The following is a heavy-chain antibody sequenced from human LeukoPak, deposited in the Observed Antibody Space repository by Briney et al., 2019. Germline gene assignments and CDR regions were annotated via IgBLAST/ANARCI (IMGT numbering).Heavy chain of an antibody. CDR3: AKDASPYYYYYMDV. J-gene: IGHJ6*03. Sequence: PGGSLRLSCAASGFTFSSYNMNWVRQAPGKGLEWVSSITSSSSYIYYADSVRGRFTISRDNSKNTLYLQMNSLRAEDTAVYYCAKDASPYYYYYMDVWGKGTTVTVSS. CDR1: GFTFSSYN. V-gene: IGHV3-21*01. CDR2: ITSSSSYI.